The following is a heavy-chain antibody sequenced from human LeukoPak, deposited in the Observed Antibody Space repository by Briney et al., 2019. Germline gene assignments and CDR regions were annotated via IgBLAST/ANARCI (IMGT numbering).Heavy chain of an antibody. J-gene: IGHJ5*02. V-gene: IGHV4-39*07. Sequence: PSETLSLTCTVSGGSISSSGSYWGWIRQPPGKGLERIGSIYYSGNTYNPSLKSRVTISVDTSKNQFSLNLTSVNAADTAVYYCARVMAARREDLNWFDPWGQGTLVTVSS. CDR2: IYYSGNT. CDR3: ARVMAARREDLNWFDP. CDR1: GGSISSSGSY. D-gene: IGHD6-6*01.